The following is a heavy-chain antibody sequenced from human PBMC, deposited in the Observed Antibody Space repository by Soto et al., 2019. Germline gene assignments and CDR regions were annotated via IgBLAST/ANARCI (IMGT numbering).Heavy chain of an antibody. J-gene: IGHJ5*02. D-gene: IGHD3-22*01. CDR2: VDASGNT. V-gene: IGHV4-4*07. CDR1: GHSISADY. CDR3: ARDVGGSVVPHWFDT. Sequence: QVQLQESGPGLVKASETLSLSCTVSGHSISADYWSWIRQPAGKRLEWIGRVDASGNTNYNPSLKSRVTMSVDTSKNQFSLKVRSVTAADTSMYFCARDVGGSVVPHWFDTWGQGALVTVSS.